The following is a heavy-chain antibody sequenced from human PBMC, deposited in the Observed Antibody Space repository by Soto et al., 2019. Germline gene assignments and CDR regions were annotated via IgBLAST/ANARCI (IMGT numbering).Heavy chain of an antibody. J-gene: IGHJ3*02. V-gene: IGHV3-15*05. Sequence: EVQLVESGGGLVKPGGSLRLSCAASGLSLSNAWMDWVRLGPGKGLEWVGRIKSKADGGTADFAAPVKGRFTISRDDSRNTLYLQVNDVETEDTAVYYCATDMRLGNGWYGAFNIWGQGTMITVSS. CDR1: GLSLSNAW. D-gene: IGHD6-19*01. CDR3: ATDMRLGNGWYGAFNI. CDR2: IKSKADGGTA.